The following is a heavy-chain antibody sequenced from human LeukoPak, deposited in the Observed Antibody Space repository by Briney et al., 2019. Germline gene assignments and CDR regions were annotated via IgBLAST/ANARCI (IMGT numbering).Heavy chain of an antibody. CDR3: ARVRFRLWLRGGRDWFDP. Sequence: ASVKVSCKASGYTFTGYYMHWVRQAPGQGLEWMGRINPNSGGTNYAQKFQGRVTMTRDTSTSTVYMELSSLRSEDTAVYYCARVRFRLWLRGGRDWFDPWGQGTLVTVSS. V-gene: IGHV1-2*06. CDR1: GYTFTGYY. J-gene: IGHJ5*02. D-gene: IGHD5-18*01. CDR2: INPNSGGT.